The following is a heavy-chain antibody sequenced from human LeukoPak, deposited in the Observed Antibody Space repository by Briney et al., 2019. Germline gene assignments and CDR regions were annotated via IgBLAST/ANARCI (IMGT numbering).Heavy chain of an antibody. D-gene: IGHD3-3*01. Sequence: GSLRLSCAASGFTVSSNYMSWVRQSPGKGLEWVGSLYYSRTTYYNPSLHSRVTISVVTSKNQFSLQLNSATAANPAVYYCARHDGRGGNTMGALDSWGQGSLVTVSS. CDR1: GFTVSSNY. J-gene: IGHJ4*02. CDR3: ARHDGRGGNTMGALDS. CDR2: LYYSRTT. V-gene: IGHV4-39*01.